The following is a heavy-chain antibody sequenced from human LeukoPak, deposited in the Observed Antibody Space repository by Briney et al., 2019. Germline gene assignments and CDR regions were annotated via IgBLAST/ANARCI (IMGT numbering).Heavy chain of an antibody. V-gene: IGHV3-7*01. CDR1: AFTFSSIW. CDR3: AKAVAENWFDP. Sequence: PGGSLSLSCAASAFTFSSIWMSWLGPAQGQGLVGVVNIKLGGSDKYYVDSVKGRLTISRDNAKNSLYLQMNSLRAEDTGVYYCAKAVAENWFDPWGQGTLVTVSS. J-gene: IGHJ5*02. D-gene: IGHD6-19*01. CDR2: IKLGGSDK.